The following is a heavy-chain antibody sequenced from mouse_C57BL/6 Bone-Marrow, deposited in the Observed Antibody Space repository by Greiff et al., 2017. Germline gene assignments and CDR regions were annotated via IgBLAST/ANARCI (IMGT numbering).Heavy chain of an antibody. Sequence: VQLQQSGPELVRPGVSVKISCKGSGYTFTDYAMHWVKQSHAKSLEWIGVISTYSGDASYNQKFKAKATMTVDKSSSTAYMELARLTSEDSAVYYCASPYYGSSYGYWYFAVWGTGTTVTVSS. V-gene: IGHV1-67*01. J-gene: IGHJ1*03. CDR3: ASPYYGSSYGYWYFAV. CDR2: ISTYSGDA. CDR1: GYTFTDYA. D-gene: IGHD1-1*01.